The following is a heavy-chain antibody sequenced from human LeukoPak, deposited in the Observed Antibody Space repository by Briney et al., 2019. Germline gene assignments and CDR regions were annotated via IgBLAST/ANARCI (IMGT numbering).Heavy chain of an antibody. J-gene: IGHJ4*02. CDR3: AAQRWLQFAIDY. V-gene: IGHV4-31*03. Sequence: SETLSLTCTVSGGSISSGGYYWSWIRQHPGKGLEWIGYIYYSGSTYYNPSLKSRVTISVDTSKNQFSLKLSSVTAADTAVYYCAAQRWLQFAIDYWGQGTLATVSS. CDR2: IYYSGST. D-gene: IGHD5-24*01. CDR1: GGSISSGGYY.